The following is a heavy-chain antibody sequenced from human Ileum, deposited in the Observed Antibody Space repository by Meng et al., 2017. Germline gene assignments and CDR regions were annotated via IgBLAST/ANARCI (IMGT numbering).Heavy chain of an antibody. CDR2: IGSKTDTYAT. D-gene: IGHD3-16*01. J-gene: IGHJ3*02. V-gene: IGHV3-73*01. Sequence: GESLKISCTASDFTFSGSDVHWVRRASGKGLEWVGRIGSKTDTYATAYAASVKGRFTISRDDSKNTAYLQMNSLETEDTALYYCTLYTTGHIWGQGTMVTVSS. CDR1: DFTFSGSD. CDR3: TLYTTGHI.